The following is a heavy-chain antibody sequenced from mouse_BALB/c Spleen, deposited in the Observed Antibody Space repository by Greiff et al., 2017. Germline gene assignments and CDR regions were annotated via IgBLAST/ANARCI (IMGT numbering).Heavy chain of an antibody. CDR2: IYPGDGDT. V-gene: IGHV1-80*01. CDR3: ARGVYDGYYAYFDF. J-gene: IGHJ2*01. Sequence: QVQLQQSGAELVRPGSSVKISCKASGYAFSSYWMNWVKQRPGQGLEWIGQIYPGDGDTNYNGKFKGKATLTADKSSSTAYMQLSSLTSEDSAVYFCARGVYDGYYAYFDFWGQGTTLTVSS. CDR1: GYAFSSYW. D-gene: IGHD2-3*01.